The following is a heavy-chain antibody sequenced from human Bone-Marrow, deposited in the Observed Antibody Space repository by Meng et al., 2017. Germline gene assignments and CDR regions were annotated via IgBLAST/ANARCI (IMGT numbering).Heavy chain of an antibody. V-gene: IGHV1-69*01. Sequence: VQLVESGAEVMKRVSLGKVSCKAAGGTFGIYAISWVRHAPGQGLEWMGGIIPIFATSNYAQKFQGRVTITADESTSTAHMELSSLRSEDTAVYYCATGGPDYDSSGYYRFDYWGQGTLVTVSS. CDR2: IIPIFATS. CDR3: ATGGPDYDSSGYYRFDY. CDR1: GGTFGIYA. D-gene: IGHD3-22*01. J-gene: IGHJ4*02.